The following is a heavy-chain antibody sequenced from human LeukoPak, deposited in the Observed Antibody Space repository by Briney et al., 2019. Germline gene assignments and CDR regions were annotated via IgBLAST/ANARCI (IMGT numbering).Heavy chain of an antibody. CDR1: GGSISSNSYY. J-gene: IGHJ6*03. D-gene: IGHD5-24*01. CDR3: ARGGRYRYGYNEYHSYMDI. Sequence: TSETLSLTCTVSGGSISSNSYYWGWIRQPPGKGLEWIGSIYYSGSTYYNPSLKSRVTISVDTSKNQFSLKLSSVTAADTALYYCARGGRYRYGYNEYHSYMDIWGKGTTVTVSS. CDR2: IYYSGST. V-gene: IGHV4-39*07.